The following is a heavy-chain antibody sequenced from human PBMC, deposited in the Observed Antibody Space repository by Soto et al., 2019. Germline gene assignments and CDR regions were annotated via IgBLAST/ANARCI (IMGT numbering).Heavy chain of an antibody. Sequence: SETLSLTCTFSGGSISSSSYYWGWIRQPPGKGLEWIGSIYYSGSTYYNPSLKSRVTISVDTSKNQFSLKLSSVTAAGTAVYYCASGTVTTSYWGQGTLVTVSS. D-gene: IGHD4-17*01. CDR3: ASGTVTTSY. CDR2: IYYSGST. J-gene: IGHJ4*02. V-gene: IGHV4-39*01. CDR1: GGSISSSSYY.